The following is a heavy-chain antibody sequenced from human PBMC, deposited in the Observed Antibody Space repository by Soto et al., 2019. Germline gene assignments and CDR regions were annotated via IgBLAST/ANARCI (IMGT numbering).Heavy chain of an antibody. CDR3: AKPGPRDYGDYSIPRTGFDY. CDR1: GVTFRSYF. J-gene: IGHJ4*02. Sequence: GGSTRTSCAASGVTFRSYFMDGVRQAPGKGLEWVAFISDSGTNIYYADSVKGRFTISRDNAKNSLYLQMNSLRAEDTAVYYCAKPGPRDYGDYSIPRTGFDYWGQGTLVTVSS. D-gene: IGHD4-17*01. CDR2: ISDSGTNI. V-gene: IGHV3-48*04.